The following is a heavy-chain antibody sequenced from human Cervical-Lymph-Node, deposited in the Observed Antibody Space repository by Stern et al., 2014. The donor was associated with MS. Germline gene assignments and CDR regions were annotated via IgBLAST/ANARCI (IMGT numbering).Heavy chain of an antibody. D-gene: IGHD6-6*01. V-gene: IGHV7-4-1*02. J-gene: IGHJ5*02. CDR1: GYTFTSYA. CDR2: INTNTGNP. CDR3: SSGLYSSSSPVP. Sequence: QVQLVQSGSELKKPGASVQVSCKASGYTFTSYAINWVRQAPGQGLEWMGWINTNTGNPSYAQGFTGRFVFSLDTSVNTAYLQINSLRANDTAMYYCSSGLYSSSSPVPWGQGTLVTVSS.